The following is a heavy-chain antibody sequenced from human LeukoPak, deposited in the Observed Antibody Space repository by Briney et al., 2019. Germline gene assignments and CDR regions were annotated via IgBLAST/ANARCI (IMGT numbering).Heavy chain of an antibody. Sequence: PGGSLRLSCAASGFTFSNYWMHWVRQAPGEALMWVSRIKSDGSSTTYADFVKGRFTISRDNAKNTLYLQMNSLSAEDTAVYYCSRDSLSSCGGDCYSGLDVWGQGTTVTVSS. J-gene: IGHJ6*02. D-gene: IGHD2-21*02. V-gene: IGHV3-74*01. CDR1: GFTFSNYW. CDR2: IKSDGSST. CDR3: SRDSLSSCGGDCYSGLDV.